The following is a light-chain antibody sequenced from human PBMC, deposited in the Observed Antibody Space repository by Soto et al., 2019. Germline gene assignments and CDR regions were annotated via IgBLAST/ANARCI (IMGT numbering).Light chain of an antibody. CDR3: QQYGSSPTT. Sequence: VITQSPLSLPFTLLHPSSISCRSSQSLVYSDGNTYLNWYQQKPGQAPRRLIFGASFRATGIPDRFSGSGSGTDFTLTISRLEPEDFAVYYCQQYGSSPTTFGQGTKVDI. J-gene: IGKJ1*01. V-gene: IGKV3-20*01. CDR1: QSLVYSDGNTY. CDR2: GAS.